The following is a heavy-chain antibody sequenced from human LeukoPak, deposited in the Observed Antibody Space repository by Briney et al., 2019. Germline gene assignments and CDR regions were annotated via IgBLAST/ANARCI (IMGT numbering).Heavy chain of an antibody. CDR1: GFIFSIYG. J-gene: IGHJ4*02. V-gene: IGHV3-23*01. D-gene: IGHD3-22*01. CDR2: ISGSGDSA. Sequence: GGSLRLSCAASGFIFSIYGMIWVRQAPGKGLEWISAISGSGDSAWYADSVKGRFTISRDNSMNTLYLQLNSLRAEDTAVYYCAKIFDTSGYYFEDYWGQGTLVTVSS. CDR3: AKIFDTSGYYFEDY.